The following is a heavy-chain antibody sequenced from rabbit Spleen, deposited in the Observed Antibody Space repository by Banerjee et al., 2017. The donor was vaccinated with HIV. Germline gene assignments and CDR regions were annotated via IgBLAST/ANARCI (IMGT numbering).Heavy chain of an antibody. CDR2: IVPIFGVT. CDR3: ARDGYANGNVNYGYYGMDL. D-gene: IGHD6-1*01. V-gene: IGHV1S7*01. CDR1: GFDFSTYS. Sequence: QLVESGGGLVQPGGSLKLSCKASGFDFSTYSMSWVRQAPGKGLEWIGYIVPIFGVTYYANWVNGRFTISSHNAQNTLYLQLNSLTAADTATYFCARDGYANGNVNYGYYGMDLWGPGTLVTVS. J-gene: IGHJ6*01.